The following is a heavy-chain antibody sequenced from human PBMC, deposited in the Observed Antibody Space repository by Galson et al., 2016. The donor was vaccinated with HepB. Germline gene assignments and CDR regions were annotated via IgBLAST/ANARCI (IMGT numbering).Heavy chain of an antibody. CDR1: GYSFTSYDF. J-gene: IGHJ4*02. CDR2: ITPTGVGT. V-gene: IGHV1-46*01. CDR3: ARAADQYFDS. Sequence: SVKVSCKASGYSFTSYDFLHWVRQAPGQRLEWMGIITPTGVGTSYAQKSQDRVTMTRDTSTSTVSMELTSLTSEDTAIYYCARAADQYFDSWGQGTLVTVSS.